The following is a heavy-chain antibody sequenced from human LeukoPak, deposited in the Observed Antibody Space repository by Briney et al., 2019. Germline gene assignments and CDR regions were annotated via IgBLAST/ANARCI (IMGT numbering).Heavy chain of an antibody. CDR1: GFTFSSYA. V-gene: IGHV3-23*01. CDR3: AKAEGYDILTGLDY. J-gene: IGHJ4*02. Sequence: GGSLRLSCATSGFTFSSYAMSWVRQAPGKGLDWVSAIGASGGSTYYADSVKGRFTISRDNSKNTLYLQMNSLRTEDTAVYYCAKAEGYDILTGLDYWGQGTLVTVSS. D-gene: IGHD3-9*01. CDR2: IGASGGST.